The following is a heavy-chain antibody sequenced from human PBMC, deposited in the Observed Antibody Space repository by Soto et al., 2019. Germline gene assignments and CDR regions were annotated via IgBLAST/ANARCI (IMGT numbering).Heavy chain of an antibody. CDR1: DYTFARYG. CDR2: SSGYNGDT. D-gene: IGHD2-8*01. J-gene: IGHJ6*02. V-gene: IGHV1-18*01. CDR3: AKNGQPPYYYYGLDV. Sequence: ASVKVSCKASDYTFARYGISWVRQAPGQGLEWMGWSSGYNGDTNYAQNFQGRVSMTIDTSTTSAHMELRSLRSDDTAVYYCAKNGQPPYYYYGLDVWGQGTKVTVSS.